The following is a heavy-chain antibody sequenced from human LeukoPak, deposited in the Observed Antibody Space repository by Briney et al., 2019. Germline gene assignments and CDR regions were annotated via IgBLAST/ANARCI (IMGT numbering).Heavy chain of an antibody. CDR2: IYYSGST. J-gene: IGHJ3*02. CDR3: ARERTTVVTPNAFDI. D-gene: IGHD4-23*01. Sequence: SETLSLTCTVSGDSISSYYWSWIRQPPGRGLEWVGYIYYSGSTNFNPSLKSRVTISVDSSKNQFSLKLSSVTAADTAVYYCARERTTVVTPNAFDIWGQGTMVTVSS. V-gene: IGHV4-59*01. CDR1: GDSISSYY.